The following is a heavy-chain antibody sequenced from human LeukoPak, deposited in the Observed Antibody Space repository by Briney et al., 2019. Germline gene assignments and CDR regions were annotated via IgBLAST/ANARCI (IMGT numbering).Heavy chain of an antibody. CDR2: ISWNSGSR. CDR1: GFTFSSYG. D-gene: IGHD6-13*01. J-gene: IGHJ6*03. CDR3: AKGGNSNSPGYMDV. Sequence: GGSLRLSCAASGFTFSSYGMSWVRQAPGKGLEWVSGISWNSGSRAYADSVKGRFTISRDNVKNSLYLQMNSLRAEDMALYYCAKGGNSNSPGYMDVWGKGTTVTVSS. V-gene: IGHV3-9*03.